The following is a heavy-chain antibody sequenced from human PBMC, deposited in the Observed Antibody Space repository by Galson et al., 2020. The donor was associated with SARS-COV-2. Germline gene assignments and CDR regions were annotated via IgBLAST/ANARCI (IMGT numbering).Heavy chain of an antibody. CDR2: FDPEDGEI. D-gene: IGHD5-12*01. CDR3: TTLDSVYDHGGFYFYYGMDV. CDR1: GSTLTESS. Sequence: ASVKVSCKVSGSTLTESSMHWVRQAPGKGLEWMGGFDPEDGEIIYAQRFRGRVTMTEDTSTETAYMELSSLRSEGTAVYYCTTLDSVYDHGGFYFYYGMDVWGQGTTVIVSS. V-gene: IGHV1-24*01. J-gene: IGHJ6*02.